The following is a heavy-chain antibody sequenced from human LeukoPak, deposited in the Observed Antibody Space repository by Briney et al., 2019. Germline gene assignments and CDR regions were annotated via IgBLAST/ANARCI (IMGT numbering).Heavy chain of an antibody. CDR3: ARVRIVGATTGFDY. CDR1: GGSISSYY. J-gene: IGHJ4*02. V-gene: IGHV4-59*01. Sequence: SETLSLTCTVSGGSISSYYWSWIRQPPGKGLEWIGYIYYSGSTNYNPSLKSRVTISVDTSKNQFSLKLSSVTAADTAVYYCARVRIVGATTGFDYWGQGTLVTVSS. CDR2: IYYSGST. D-gene: IGHD1-26*01.